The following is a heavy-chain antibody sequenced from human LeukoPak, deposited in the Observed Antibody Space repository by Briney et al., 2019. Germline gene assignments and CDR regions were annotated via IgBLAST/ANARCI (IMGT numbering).Heavy chain of an antibody. CDR2: ISYDGSNK. J-gene: IGHJ6*02. Sequence: GRSLRRSCAASGVTFSSYGMHWVRQAPGKGLEWVAVISYDGSNKYYADSVKGRFTISRDNSKNTLYLQMNSLRAEDTAVYYCAKDKGGYDSAFYYGMDVWGQGTTVTVSS. D-gene: IGHD5-12*01. CDR3: AKDKGGYDSAFYYGMDV. V-gene: IGHV3-30*18. CDR1: GVTFSSYG.